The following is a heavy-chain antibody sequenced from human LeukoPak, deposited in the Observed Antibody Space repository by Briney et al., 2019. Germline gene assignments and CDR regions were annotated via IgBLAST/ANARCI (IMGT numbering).Heavy chain of an antibody. Sequence: ASVKVSCKASGYTFTGYYMHWVRQAPGQGLEWMGWMNPNSGNTGYAQKFQGRVTMTRNTSISTAYMELSSLRSEDTAVYYCARYVTVYNGMDVWGQGTTVTVSS. D-gene: IGHD3-16*01. V-gene: IGHV1-8*02. CDR3: ARYVTVYNGMDV. CDR2: MNPNSGNT. J-gene: IGHJ6*02. CDR1: GYTFTGYY.